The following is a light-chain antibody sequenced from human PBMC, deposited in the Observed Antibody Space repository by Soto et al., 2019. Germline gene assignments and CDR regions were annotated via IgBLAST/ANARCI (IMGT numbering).Light chain of an antibody. Sequence: DIQMTQSPSSLSASVRDTVTISCRASQSVDRYLHWYQHNPGQAPKLLIFRASSLQRGVPTRFTGSGSGTHDALVISCLPPEDFATYYCQQTYSTPPTCGGGTRVEI. V-gene: IGKV1-39*01. CDR2: RAS. J-gene: IGKJ4*01. CDR1: QSVDRY. CDR3: QQTYSTPPT.